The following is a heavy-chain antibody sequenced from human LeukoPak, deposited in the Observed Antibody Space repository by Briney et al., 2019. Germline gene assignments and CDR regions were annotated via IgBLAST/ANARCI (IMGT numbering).Heavy chain of an antibody. D-gene: IGHD3-22*01. CDR2: IIPIFGTA. J-gene: IGHJ4*02. V-gene: IGHV1-69*13. CDR1: GGTFSSYA. Sequence: ASVKVSCKASGGTFSSYAISWVRQAPGQGLEWMGGIIPIFGTANYAQKFQGRVTITADESTSTAYMELSSLRSEDTAVYYCARDRYDSSGYYLPLFRGQGTLVTVSS. CDR3: ARDRYDSSGYYLPLF.